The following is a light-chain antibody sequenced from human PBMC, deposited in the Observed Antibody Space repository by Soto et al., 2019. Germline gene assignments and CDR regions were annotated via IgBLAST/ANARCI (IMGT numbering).Light chain of an antibody. CDR1: QNINTY. J-gene: IGKJ3*01. Sequence: IQGTQSRYCLSTRVEDRDSIACRSSQNINTYLTWYQQKPGKAPKLLIFDAATRETGVPSRFSGGGSRTDFTLTITSLQPEDVATYYCQQTSSAPFTFGPGTKVDIK. V-gene: IGKV1-39*01. CDR2: DAA. CDR3: QQTSSAPFT.